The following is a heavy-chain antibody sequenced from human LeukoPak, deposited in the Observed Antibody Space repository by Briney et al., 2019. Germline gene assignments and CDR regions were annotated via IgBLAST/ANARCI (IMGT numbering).Heavy chain of an antibody. CDR2: IPYDGLNR. CDR1: GFTFSSYG. D-gene: IGHD1-26*01. J-gene: IGHJ4*02. Sequence: GGSLRLSCAASGFTFSSYGIHWVRQAPGKGLEWVTFIPYDGLNRIYADSVEGRFTVSRDNSKNTVYLQMNSLRAEDTAVYYCAKDAVIVGATMPGFRARYFDYWGQGTLVTVSS. V-gene: IGHV3-30*02. CDR3: AKDAVIVGATMPGFRARYFDY.